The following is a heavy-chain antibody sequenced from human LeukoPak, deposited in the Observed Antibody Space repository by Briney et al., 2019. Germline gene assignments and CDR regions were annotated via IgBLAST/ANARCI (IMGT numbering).Heavy chain of an antibody. J-gene: IGHJ6*02. CDR2: VNPSSISA. CDR3: ASVYPHGMAV. CDR1: GYTVTNYY. Sequence: GASVKVSCKASGYTVTNYYMHWVRQAPGQGLEWMGIVNPSSISASYAQKFQGRVTMTRDTSTSTVSMELSSLRSDDTAVYYCASVYPHGMAVWGQGTTVTVSS. V-gene: IGHV1-46*01. D-gene: IGHD5/OR15-5a*01.